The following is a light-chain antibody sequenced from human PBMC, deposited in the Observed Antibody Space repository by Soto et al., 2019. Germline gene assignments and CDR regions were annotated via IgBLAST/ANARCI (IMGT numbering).Light chain of an antibody. CDR2: DAS. V-gene: IGKV3-11*01. CDR1: QSVSTS. J-gene: IGKJ1*01. Sequence: IVLTQSPATLSLSPGERAALSCRASQSVSTSLAWYHHKPGQAPRLIIYDASKRAPGIPARFSGSGSGTNFTLTISSLQPEDFADYYCQVRDLWPSFGQRTKVEI. CDR3: QVRDLWPS.